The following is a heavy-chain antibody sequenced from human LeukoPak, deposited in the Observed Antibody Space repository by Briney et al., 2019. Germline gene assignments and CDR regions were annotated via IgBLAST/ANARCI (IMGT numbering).Heavy chain of an antibody. CDR2: MSSSSSYI. CDR3: ARAPLIDTNRIYYYYYGMDV. J-gene: IGHJ6*02. D-gene: IGHD5-18*01. CDR1: GFTFSSYS. Sequence: GGSLRLSCAASGFTFSSYSMNWVRQAPGKGLEWVSSMSSSSSYIYYADSVKGRFTISRDNAKNSLYLQMNSLRAEDTAVYYCARAPLIDTNRIYYYYYGMDVWGQGTTVTVSS. V-gene: IGHV3-21*01.